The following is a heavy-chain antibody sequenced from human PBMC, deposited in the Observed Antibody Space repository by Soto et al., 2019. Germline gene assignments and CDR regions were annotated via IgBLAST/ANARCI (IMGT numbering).Heavy chain of an antibody. V-gene: IGHV1-2*04. J-gene: IGHJ4*02. CDR2: INPNSGGT. D-gene: IGHD3-10*01. Sequence: ASVKVSCKASGYTFTGYYMHWVRQAPGQGLEWMGWINPNSGGTNYAQKFQGWVTMTRDTSISTTYMELSRLRSDDTAVYYCARDLGAMASGIYYNGPPHNVFDYWGQGTLVPVSS. CDR3: ARDLGAMASGIYYNGPPHNVFDY. CDR1: GYTFTGYY.